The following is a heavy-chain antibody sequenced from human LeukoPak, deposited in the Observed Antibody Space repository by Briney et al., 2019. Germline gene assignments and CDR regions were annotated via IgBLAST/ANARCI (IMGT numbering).Heavy chain of an antibody. J-gene: IGHJ3*02. CDR1: GFTFSSYA. CDR2: ISYDGSNK. V-gene: IGHV3-30-3*01. CDR3: AREVDYDSSGYYPGFSAFDI. D-gene: IGHD3-22*01. Sequence: GGSLRLSCAASGFTFSSYAMHWVRQAPGKGLEWVAVISYDGSNKYYADSVKGRFTISRDNSKNTLYLQMNSLRAEDTAVYYCAREVDYDSSGYYPGFSAFDIWGQGTMVTVSS.